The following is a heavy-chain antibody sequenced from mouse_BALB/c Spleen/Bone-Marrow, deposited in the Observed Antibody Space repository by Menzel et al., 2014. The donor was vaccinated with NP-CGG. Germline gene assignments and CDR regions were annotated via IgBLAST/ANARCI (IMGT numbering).Heavy chain of an antibody. J-gene: IGHJ2*01. CDR3: AKGGYYGSSYFDY. CDR1: GYSITSGYN. Sequence: VQLKDSGPDLVKSSQSLSLTCTVTGYSITSGYNWHWIRQFPGNKLEWMGYIHYSGYTNYNPSLKSRISITRDTSKNQFFLQLNPVTTEDTATYYCAKGGYYGSSYFDYWSQGTTLTVSS. V-gene: IGHV3-1*02. D-gene: IGHD1-1*01. CDR2: IHYSGYT.